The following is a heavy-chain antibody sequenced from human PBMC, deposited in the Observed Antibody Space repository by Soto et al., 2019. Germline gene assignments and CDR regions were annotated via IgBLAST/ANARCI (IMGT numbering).Heavy chain of an antibody. CDR2: IYNSGTT. D-gene: IGHD4-17*01. CDR3: GRGGDYQVDD. CDR1: GASIASGGYY. Sequence: LSLTCAVSGASIASGGYYWSWLRQPPWKGLEWLGYIYNSGTTYYNPSLKRRVSISTDTSKNHFSLRLSSVTAADAAVYYCGRGGDYQVDDWGQGTQVTVSS. J-gene: IGHJ4*02. V-gene: IGHV4-30-4*01.